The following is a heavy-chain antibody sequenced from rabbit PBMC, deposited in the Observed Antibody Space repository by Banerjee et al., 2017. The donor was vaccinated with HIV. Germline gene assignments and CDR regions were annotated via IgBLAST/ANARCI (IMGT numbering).Heavy chain of an antibody. CDR2: IDPVFGST. J-gene: IGHJ4*01. Sequence: QLKESGGGLVQPGGSLKLSCKASGFDFSSYYMSWVRQAPGKGLEWIGYIDPVFGSTYYASWVNGRFTISSHNAQNTLYLQLNSLTAADTATYFCARGESVVAGNYYFNLWGPGTLVTVS. CDR3: ARGESVVAGNYYFNL. D-gene: IGHD4-1*01. V-gene: IGHV1S7*01. CDR1: GFDFSSYY.